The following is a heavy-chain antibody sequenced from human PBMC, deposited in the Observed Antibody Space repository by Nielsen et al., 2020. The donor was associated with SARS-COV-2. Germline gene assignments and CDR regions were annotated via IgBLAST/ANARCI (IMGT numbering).Heavy chain of an antibody. CDR3: AREVAAAGTIYYFDY. J-gene: IGHJ4*02. CDR2: FDPEDGET. CDR1: GYTLTELS. Sequence: ASVKVSCKVSGYTLTELSMHWVRQAPGKGLEWMGGFDPEDGETIYAQKFQGRVTMTEDTSTDTAYMELRSLRSDDTAVYYCAREVAAAGTIYYFDYWGQGTLVTVSS. V-gene: IGHV1-24*01. D-gene: IGHD6-13*01.